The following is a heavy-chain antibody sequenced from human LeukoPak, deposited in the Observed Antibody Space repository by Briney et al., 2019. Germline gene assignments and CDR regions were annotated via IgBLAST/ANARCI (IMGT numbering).Heavy chain of an antibody. J-gene: IGHJ6*02. CDR2: IKPDGSEK. D-gene: IGHD3-16*01. V-gene: IGHV3-7*04. Sequence: GGSLRLSCAAPGFTFSSFWMSWVRQTPGKGLEWVANIKPDGSEKYYVDSLKGRFTISRDNAKNSLYLQMNSLRAEDTAVYYCARFGVSYGTDVWGQGTTVTVSS. CDR3: ARFGVSYGTDV. CDR1: GFTFSSFW.